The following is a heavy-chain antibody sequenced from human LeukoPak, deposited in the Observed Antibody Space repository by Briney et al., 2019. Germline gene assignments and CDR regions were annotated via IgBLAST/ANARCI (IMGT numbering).Heavy chain of an antibody. D-gene: IGHD6-13*01. CDR3: ANGRPYIAAVPPGY. CDR2: IRYDGSNK. Sequence: PGGSLRLSCAASGFTFSSYGMHWVRQAPGKGLEWVAFIRYDGSNKYYADSVKGRFTISRDNSKNTLYLQMNSLRAEDTAVYYCANGRPYIAAVPPGYWGQGTLVTVSS. J-gene: IGHJ4*02. CDR1: GFTFSSYG. V-gene: IGHV3-30*02.